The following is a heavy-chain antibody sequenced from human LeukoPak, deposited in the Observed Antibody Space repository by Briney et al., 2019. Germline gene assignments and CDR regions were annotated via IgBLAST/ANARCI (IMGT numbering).Heavy chain of an antibody. CDR3: AKDHLYYYYYMDV. CDR1: GFTFSSYA. V-gene: IGHV3-23*01. CDR2: ISGSGGST. Sequence: PGGSLRLSCAASGFTFSSYAMSWVRQAPGKGLEWVSAISGSGGSTYYADSVKGRFAISRDNSKNTLYLQMNSLRAEDTAVYYCAKDHLYYYYYMDVWGKGTTVTVSS. J-gene: IGHJ6*03.